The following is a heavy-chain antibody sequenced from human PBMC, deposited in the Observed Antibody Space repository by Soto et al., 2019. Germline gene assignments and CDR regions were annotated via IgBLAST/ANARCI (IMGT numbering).Heavy chain of an antibody. CDR2: IYYSGST. V-gene: IGHV4-31*01. Sequence: QVQLQESGPGLVKPSQTLSLTCTVSGGSISSGGYYWSWIRQHPGKGLEWIGYIYYSGSTCYNPSLQSLVTISVDRTKTQFSLKLGSGTAADTAVYYWARVGYYYDSSGYYYDYWGQGTLVTVSS. D-gene: IGHD3-22*01. CDR1: GGSISSGGYY. J-gene: IGHJ4*02. CDR3: ARVGYYYDSSGYYYDY.